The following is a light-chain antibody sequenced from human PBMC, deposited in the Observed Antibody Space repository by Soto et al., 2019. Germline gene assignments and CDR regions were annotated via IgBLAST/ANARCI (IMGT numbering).Light chain of an antibody. J-gene: IGKJ1*01. CDR3: QQYNNWPPT. Sequence: EIVMTQSPATLSVSPGERATLSCRASQSVSSNFAWYQQKPGQSPRLLINGASTRATGIPARFSGSGSGTESTLTISSLQSEEFAVYYCQQYNNWPPTFGQGTKVEFK. CDR1: QSVSSN. CDR2: GAS. V-gene: IGKV3-15*01.